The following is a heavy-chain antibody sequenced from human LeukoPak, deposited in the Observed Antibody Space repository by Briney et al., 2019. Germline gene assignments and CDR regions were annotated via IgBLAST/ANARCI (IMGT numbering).Heavy chain of an antibody. J-gene: IGHJ4*02. CDR1: GYTFTSHG. Sequence: ASVQVSCKASGYTFTSHGISWVRQAPGQGLEWMGWIRPSTGDTEYALNLQSRVTLTTDTSTSTAYMEQRSLRTDDTAVYYCARVRDYLFDYWGQGTLVTVSS. D-gene: IGHD2/OR15-2a*01. CDR2: IRPSTGDT. CDR3: ARVRDYLFDY. V-gene: IGHV1-18*01.